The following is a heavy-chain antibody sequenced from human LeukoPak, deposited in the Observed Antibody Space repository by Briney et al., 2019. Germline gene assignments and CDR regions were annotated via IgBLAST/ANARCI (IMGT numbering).Heavy chain of an antibody. D-gene: IGHD2-15*01. Sequence: PGGSLRLSCAASGFTFSSYAMSWVRQAPGKGLEWVSAISGSGGSTYYADSVKGRFTISRDNSKNTLYLQMNSLRAKDTAVYYCAKQKLPPWYYGMDVWGQGTTVTVSS. CDR1: GFTFSSYA. CDR2: ISGSGGST. CDR3: AKQKLPPWYYGMDV. V-gene: IGHV3-23*01. J-gene: IGHJ6*02.